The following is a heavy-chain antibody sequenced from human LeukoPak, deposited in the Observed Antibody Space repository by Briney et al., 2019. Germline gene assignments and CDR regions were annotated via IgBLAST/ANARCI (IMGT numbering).Heavy chain of an antibody. Sequence: EASVKVSCKASGYTFTGYYMHWVRQAPGQGLEWTGWINPNSGGTNYAQKFQGRVTMTRDTSISTAYMELSRLGSDDTAVYYCARDLPHVPFYYYEERAAFDIWGQGTMVTVSS. V-gene: IGHV1-2*02. J-gene: IGHJ3*02. CDR2: INPNSGGT. D-gene: IGHD3-22*01. CDR3: ARDLPHVPFYYYEERAAFDI. CDR1: GYTFTGYY.